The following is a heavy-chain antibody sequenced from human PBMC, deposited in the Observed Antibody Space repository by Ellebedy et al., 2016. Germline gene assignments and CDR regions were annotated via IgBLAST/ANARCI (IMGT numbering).Heavy chain of an antibody. Sequence: GGSLRLXXEASGFIFSNYWMTWVRQAPGKGLEWVANIKYDTSEIHYLDSVRDRFRISRDNARKSVYLQMNSLRAEDTAVYYCVREATVKAYNFDYWGQGALVTVSS. D-gene: IGHD4-17*01. CDR1: GFIFSNYW. CDR3: VREATVKAYNFDY. V-gene: IGHV3-7*01. CDR2: IKYDTSEI. J-gene: IGHJ4*02.